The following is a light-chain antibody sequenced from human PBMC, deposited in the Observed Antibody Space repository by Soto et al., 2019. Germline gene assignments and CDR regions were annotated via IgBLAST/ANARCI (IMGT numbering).Light chain of an antibody. CDR3: SSYAGSSSVV. CDR2: EVT. Sequence: QSALTQPPSASGSPGQSVTISCTGTSSDVGDYNYVSWYRQHPGKAPKLMIFEVTKRPSGVPDRFSGSKSGNTASLTVSGLQADDEADYYCSSYAGSSSVVFGGGTKVTVL. J-gene: IGLJ2*01. CDR1: SSDVGDYNY. V-gene: IGLV2-8*01.